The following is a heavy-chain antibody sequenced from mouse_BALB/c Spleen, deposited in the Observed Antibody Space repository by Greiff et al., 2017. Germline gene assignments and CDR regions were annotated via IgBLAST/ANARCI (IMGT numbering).Heavy chain of an antibody. D-gene: IGHD2-10*02. CDR1: GYTFTSYW. CDR2: INPSDSDT. Sequence: VQLQQSGAELVRPGASVKLSCTASGYTFTSYWMYWVKQRPGQGLEWIGMINPSDSDTHYNQMFKVKATMTVDKSSSTAYMQLSSLTSEDSAVYYCARSGERYAADYWGQGTTLTVSS. V-gene: IGHV1-61*01. CDR3: ARSGERYAADY. J-gene: IGHJ2*01.